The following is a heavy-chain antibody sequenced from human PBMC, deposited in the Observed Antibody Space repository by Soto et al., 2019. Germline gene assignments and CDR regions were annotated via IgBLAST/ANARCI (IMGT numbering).Heavy chain of an antibody. Sequence: EVQLLESGGGLVQPGGSRRLSCAASGFTFSSYVMSWVRQAPGKGLEWVSGISGSATSTYYADSVNGRFTISRDNSRNTLYMQMNNLGAEDTAIYYCAGYYYFDYFDCWGQGTLVTVSS. V-gene: IGHV3-23*01. J-gene: IGHJ4*02. CDR2: ISGSATST. CDR3: AGYYYFDYFDC. D-gene: IGHD3-22*01. CDR1: GFTFSSYV.